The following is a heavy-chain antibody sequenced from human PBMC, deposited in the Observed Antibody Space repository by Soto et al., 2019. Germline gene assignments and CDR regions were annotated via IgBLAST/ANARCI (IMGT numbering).Heavy chain of an antibody. J-gene: IGHJ6*02. CDR2: ISYDGSNK. Sequence: PGGSLRLSCAASGFTFSSYAMHWVRQAPGKGLEWVAVISYDGSNKYYADSVKGRFTISRDNSKNTLYLQMNSLRAEDTAVYYCAREDTDVVVVAATRYYYYGMDVWGQGTTVTVSS. CDR1: GFTFSSYA. V-gene: IGHV3-30-3*01. CDR3: AREDTDVVVVAATRYYYYGMDV. D-gene: IGHD2-15*01.